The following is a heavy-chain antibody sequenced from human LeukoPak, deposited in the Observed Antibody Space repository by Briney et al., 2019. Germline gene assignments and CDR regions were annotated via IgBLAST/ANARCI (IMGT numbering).Heavy chain of an antibody. CDR2: IYYSGST. CDR1: GGSISSGGYY. V-gene: IGHV4-31*03. CDR3: ARTETRVLGVDY. J-gene: IGHJ4*02. D-gene: IGHD3-10*01. Sequence: SETLSLTCTVSGGSISSGGYYWSWIRQHPGKGLEWIGYIYYSGSTYYNPSLKSRVTISLDTSKNQFSLKLSSVTAADTAVYYCARTETRVLGVDYWGQGTLVTVSS.